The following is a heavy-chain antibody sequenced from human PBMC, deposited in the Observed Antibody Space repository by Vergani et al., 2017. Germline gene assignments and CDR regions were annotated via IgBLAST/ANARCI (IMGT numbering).Heavy chain of an antibody. J-gene: IGHJ3*02. Sequence: EVQLLESGGGLVQPGGSLRLSCAASGFTFSSYAMSWVRQAPGKGLEWVSAISGSGGSTYYADSVKGRFTISRDNSKNTLYLQMNSLRAEDTAVYYCARDRDYSGAFDIWGQGTMVTVSS. CDR3: ARDRDYSGAFDI. CDR2: ISGSGGST. CDR1: GFTFSSYA. V-gene: IGHV3-23*01. D-gene: IGHD2-15*01.